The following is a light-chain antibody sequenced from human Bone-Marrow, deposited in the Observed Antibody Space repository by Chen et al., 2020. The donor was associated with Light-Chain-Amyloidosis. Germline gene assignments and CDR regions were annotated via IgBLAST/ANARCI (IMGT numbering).Light chain of an antibody. CDR1: NIGSTS. CDR2: DDS. CDR3: QVWDRSSDRPV. J-gene: IGLJ3*02. V-gene: IGLV3-21*02. Sequence: SYVLTQPSSVSVAPGQTATIARVGNNIGSTSVHWYQQTPGQAPLLVVYDDSYRPSGIPERLSGSNSGNTATLTISRVEAGDEADYYCQVWDRSSDRPVFGGGTKLTVL.